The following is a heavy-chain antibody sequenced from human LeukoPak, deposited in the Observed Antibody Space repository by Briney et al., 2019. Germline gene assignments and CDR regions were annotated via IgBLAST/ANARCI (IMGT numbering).Heavy chain of an antibody. J-gene: IGHJ6*02. CDR2: ISPYNGNT. V-gene: IGHV1-18*04. Sequence: ASVKVSCKASGYTFSSYGISWVRQAPGQGLEWMGWISPYNGNTEYGQKVQGRVTMTTDRPTTTASLELRRLRFDDTAVYYCAGVRPPNIVDSVMDYKFYHDMDVWGQGTTVTVSS. CDR1: GYTFSSYG. CDR3: AGVRPPNIVDSVMDYKFYHDMDV. D-gene: IGHD5-18*01.